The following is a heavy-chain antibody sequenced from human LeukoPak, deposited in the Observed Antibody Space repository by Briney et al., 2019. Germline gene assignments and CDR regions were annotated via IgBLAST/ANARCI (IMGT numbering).Heavy chain of an antibody. CDR1: GFTFDDYG. CDR2: ISSSSSYI. J-gene: IGHJ5*02. D-gene: IGHD3-3*01. Sequence: PGGSLRLSCAASGFTFDDYGMSWVRQAPGKWLEWVSSISSSSSYIYYADSVKGRFTISRDNSKNTLYLQMNSLRAEDTAVYYCAKEGKKRITIFGLSKNWFDPWGQGTLVTVSS. CDR3: AKEGKKRITIFGLSKNWFDP. V-gene: IGHV3-21*01.